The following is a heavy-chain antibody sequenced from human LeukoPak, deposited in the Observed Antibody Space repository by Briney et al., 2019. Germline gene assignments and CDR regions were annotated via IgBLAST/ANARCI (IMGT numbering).Heavy chain of an antibody. V-gene: IGHV3-11*01. CDR1: GFTFSDYY. J-gene: IGHJ4*02. CDR3: ASQMEPYYFDH. Sequence: GGSLRLSCAASGFTFSDYYMSWIRRAPGKGLEWVSYISSTDSTIYYADSVKGRFTISRDNAKNSLYLQMNSLRAEDTAVYYCASQMEPYYFDHWGQGTLVTVSS. CDR2: ISSTDSTI. D-gene: IGHD1-1*01.